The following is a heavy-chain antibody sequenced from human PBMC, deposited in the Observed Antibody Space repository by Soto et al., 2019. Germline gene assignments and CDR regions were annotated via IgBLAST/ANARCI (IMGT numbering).Heavy chain of an antibody. CDR3: ALTTVTTNSWYEGLDY. CDR1: GGTFSSYT. CDR2: IIPILGIA. Sequence: ASVKVSCKASGGTFSSYTISWVRQAPGQGLEWMGRIIPILGIANYAQKFQGRVTITADKSTSTAYMELSSLRSEDTAVYYCALTTVTTNSWYEGLDYWGQGTLVTVSS. D-gene: IGHD4-17*01. V-gene: IGHV1-69*02. J-gene: IGHJ4*02.